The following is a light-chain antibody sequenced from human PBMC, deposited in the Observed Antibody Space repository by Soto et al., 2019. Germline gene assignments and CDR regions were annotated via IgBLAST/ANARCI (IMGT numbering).Light chain of an antibody. CDR1: QSISSW. CDR2: KAS. Sequence: DIQMTQSPSTLSASVGDRVTITCRASQSISSWLAWYLQKPGKAPKLLIYKASSLESGVPLSLSGSGSGTEFTLTISILQPDDFATYYCQQYNSYPRTFGQGTKLEIK. CDR3: QQYNSYPRT. J-gene: IGKJ2*02. V-gene: IGKV1-5*03.